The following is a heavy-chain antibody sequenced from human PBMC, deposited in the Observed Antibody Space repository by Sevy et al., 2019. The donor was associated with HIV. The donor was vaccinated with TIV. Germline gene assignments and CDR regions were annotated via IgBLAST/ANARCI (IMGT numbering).Heavy chain of an antibody. D-gene: IGHD2-15*01. V-gene: IGHV3-23*01. Sequence: GGSLRLSCAASGFTFSSYAMSWVRQAPGKGLEWVSAISGSGGSTYYADSVKGRFTISRDNSKNTLYLQMNSLRAEDRAVYYCAKDLGYCSGGSCYVGAFDIWGQGTMVTVSS. CDR1: GFTFSSYA. CDR3: AKDLGYCSGGSCYVGAFDI. CDR2: ISGSGGST. J-gene: IGHJ3*02.